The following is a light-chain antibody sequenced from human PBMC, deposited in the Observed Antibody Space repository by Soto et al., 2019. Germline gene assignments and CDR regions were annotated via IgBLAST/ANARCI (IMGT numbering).Light chain of an antibody. V-gene: IGKV1-5*03. CDR1: QSISDS. CDR2: EAS. J-gene: IGKJ1*01. Sequence: DIQMTQSPSTLSASVGVRVTITCRASQSISDSLAWYQQKPGKAPKLLIYEASNLKSGVPSRFSGSGSGTEYTLTFSSLQPDDFASYYCQQYNGYWTFGQGTKVEIK. CDR3: QQYNGYWT.